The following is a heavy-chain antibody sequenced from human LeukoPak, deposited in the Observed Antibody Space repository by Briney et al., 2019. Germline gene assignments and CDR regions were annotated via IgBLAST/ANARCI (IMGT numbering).Heavy chain of an antibody. CDR1: GYTFTSYG. Sequence: ASVKVSCKASGYTFTSYGISWVRQAPGQGLEWMGWISAYNGNTNYAQKLQGRVTMTTDTSTSTASMELRSVRSDDTAVYYCARDLGVVIAINTLIDYWGQGTLVTVSS. V-gene: IGHV1-18*01. CDR3: ARDLGVVIAINTLIDY. J-gene: IGHJ4*02. CDR2: ISAYNGNT. D-gene: IGHD3-3*01.